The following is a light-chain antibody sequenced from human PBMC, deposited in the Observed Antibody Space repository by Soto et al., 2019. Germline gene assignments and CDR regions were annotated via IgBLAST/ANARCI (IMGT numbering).Light chain of an antibody. CDR2: GAS. J-gene: IGKJ1*01. V-gene: IGKV3-15*01. Sequence: EIVMTQSTATLSVSPGKRVTLSCRASQSVSSNLAWYQQKPGQAPRLLIYGASTRATGIPARFSGSGSGTEFTLTISSLQSEDFRVYYCQQYNNWPPGTFGQGTKVE. CDR1: QSVSSN. CDR3: QQYNNWPPGT.